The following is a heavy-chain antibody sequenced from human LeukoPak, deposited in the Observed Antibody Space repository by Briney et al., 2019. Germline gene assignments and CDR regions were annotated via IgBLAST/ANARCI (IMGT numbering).Heavy chain of an antibody. CDR2: ISSNGGST. Sequence: GGSLRLSCSASGFTFSSYAMHWVRQAPGKGLEYVSAISSNGGSTYYADSVKGRFTISRDNSKNTPYPQMSSLRAEDTAVYYCVKPGLAYCGGDCYYDYWGQGTLVTVSS. CDR1: GFTFSSYA. V-gene: IGHV3-64D*06. J-gene: IGHJ4*02. D-gene: IGHD2-21*02. CDR3: VKPGLAYCGGDCYYDY.